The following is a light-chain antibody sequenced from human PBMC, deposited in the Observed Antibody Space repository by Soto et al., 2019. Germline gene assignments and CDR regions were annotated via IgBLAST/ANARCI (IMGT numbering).Light chain of an antibody. CDR1: RDIGNN. V-gene: IGKV1-16*02. J-gene: IGKJ5*01. CDR2: RAS. CDR3: QQYVSYPIT. Sequence: DIQMTQSPSSLSASVGDRVTITCRASRDIGNNLAWFQQKPGKAPKSLIYRASSLQTGVPSKFSGGGSGTDFTLTINSLQPEDSATSFCQQYVSYPITFGQGTRLEI.